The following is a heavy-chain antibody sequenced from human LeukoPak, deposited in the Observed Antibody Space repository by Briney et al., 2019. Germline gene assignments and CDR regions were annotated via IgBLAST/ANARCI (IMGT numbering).Heavy chain of an antibody. CDR1: GGSISSYY. J-gene: IGHJ4*02. V-gene: IGHV4-4*07. D-gene: IGHD6-19*01. CDR3: ASSYRASGWDEVSVY. CDR2: FFTSGTSGTT. Sequence: SETLSLTCTVSGGSISSYYWSWIRQPAGKGLEFIGRFFTSGTSGTTNYNPSLKSRVTMSLDTSKNQFSLKLSSVTAADTAVYYCASSYRASGWDEVSVYWGQGTLVTVSS.